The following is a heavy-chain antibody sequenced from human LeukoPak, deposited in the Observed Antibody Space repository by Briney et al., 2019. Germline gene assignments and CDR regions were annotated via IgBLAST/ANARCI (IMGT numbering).Heavy chain of an antibody. CDR2: IHYSGSS. D-gene: IGHD2-8*01. CDR1: GDSTSNFY. CDR3: ALAPNSNWFDF. J-gene: IGHJ5*01. Sequence: SETLSLTCTVSGDSTSNFYWNWIRQSPGKGLEWIGNIHYSGSSVYNPSLKSRGTISIDTSRRQFFLRLNSVTAADTAVYFCALAPNSNWFDFWGPGILVTVSS. V-gene: IGHV4-59*03.